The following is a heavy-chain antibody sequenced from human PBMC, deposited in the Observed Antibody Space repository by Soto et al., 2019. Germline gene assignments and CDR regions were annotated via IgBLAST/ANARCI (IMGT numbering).Heavy chain of an antibody. V-gene: IGHV4-34*01. Sequence: SETLSLTCAVYGGSFSGYYWSWIRQPPGKGLEWIGEINHSGSTNYNPSLKSRVTISVDTSKNQFSLKLSSVTAADTAVYYCARTRAGYDISTGYYPLYYYYGMDVWGKGTTVTVSS. CDR2: INHSGST. CDR1: GGSFSGYY. D-gene: IGHD3-9*01. CDR3: ARTRAGYDISTGYYPLYYYYGMDV. J-gene: IGHJ6*04.